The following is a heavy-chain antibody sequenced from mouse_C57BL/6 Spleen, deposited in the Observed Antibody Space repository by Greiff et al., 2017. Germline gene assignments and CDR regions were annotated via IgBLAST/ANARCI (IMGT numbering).Heavy chain of an antibody. CDR3: ARYYYGSSYYAMDY. Sequence: EVHLVESGPGLVKPSQSLSLTCSVTGYSITSGYYWNWIRQFPGNKLEWMGYISYDGSNNYNPSLQNRISITRDTSKNQFFLKLNSVTTEDTATYYCARYYYGSSYYAMDYWGQGTSVTVSS. CDR2: ISYDGSN. J-gene: IGHJ4*01. CDR1: GYSITSGYY. D-gene: IGHD1-1*01. V-gene: IGHV3-6*01.